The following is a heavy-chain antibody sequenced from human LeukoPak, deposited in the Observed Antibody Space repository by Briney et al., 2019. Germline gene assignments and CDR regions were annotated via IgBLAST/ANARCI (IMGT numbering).Heavy chain of an antibody. J-gene: IGHJ4*02. V-gene: IGHV4-59*01. CDR1: GGSISSYY. CDR3: ARGIPYYDFWSGPGDSYYFDY. D-gene: IGHD3-3*01. Sequence: PSETLSLTCTVSGGSISSYYWSWIRQPPGKGLEWIGCIYYSGSTNYNPSLKSRVTISVDTSKNQFSLKLSSVTAADTAVYYCARGIPYYDFWSGPGDSYYFDYWGQGTLVTVSS. CDR2: IYYSGST.